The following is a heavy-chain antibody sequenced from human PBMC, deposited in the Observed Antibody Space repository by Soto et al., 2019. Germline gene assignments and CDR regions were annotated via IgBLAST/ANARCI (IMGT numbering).Heavy chain of an antibody. Sequence: RESLKISCKGSGYSFTNYWIGWVRQMPGKGLEWMAIIYPIDSDTRYSPSFQGQLTISADKSISTAYLQWSSLKASDTAMYYCARARLESSGYSFGGWFDPWGQGTLVTGSS. CDR3: ARARLESSGYSFGGWFDP. D-gene: IGHD3-22*01. CDR1: GYSFTNYW. CDR2: IYPIDSDT. J-gene: IGHJ5*02. V-gene: IGHV5-51*01.